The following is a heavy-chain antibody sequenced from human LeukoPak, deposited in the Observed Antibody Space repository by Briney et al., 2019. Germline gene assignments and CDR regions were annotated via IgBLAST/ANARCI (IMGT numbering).Heavy chain of an antibody. CDR1: GFSFSRYW. D-gene: IGHD4-17*01. Sequence: GGSLRLSCAASGFSFSRYWMSWVRQAPGKGLEWVCQINEDGSEKYYVESVRGRFTISRDNAKNSLYLHMNSLRVEDTAVYYCARDGPLRCAFDIWGQGTVVTVSS. CDR3: ARDGPLRCAFDI. V-gene: IGHV3-7*01. J-gene: IGHJ3*02. CDR2: INEDGSEK.